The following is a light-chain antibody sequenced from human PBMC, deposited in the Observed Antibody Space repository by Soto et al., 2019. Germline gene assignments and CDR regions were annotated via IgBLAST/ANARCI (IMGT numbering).Light chain of an antibody. CDR3: QQHSHWPPWT. CDR1: ENVRTF. CDR2: GAS. Sequence: EVVLTQSPATLSLSPGERATLSCRASENVRTFVDWYQQKPGQAPRLLIYGASYRATGIPARFSGSGSGTDFTLTISNLEPEDFAVYYCQQHSHWPPWTFGQGTKVDIK. V-gene: IGKV3-11*01. J-gene: IGKJ1*01.